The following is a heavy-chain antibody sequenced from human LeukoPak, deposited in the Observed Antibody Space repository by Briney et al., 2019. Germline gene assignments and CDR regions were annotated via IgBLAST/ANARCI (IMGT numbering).Heavy chain of an antibody. V-gene: IGHV1-2*02. CDR3: ARTPAENIVANCSDP. D-gene: IGHD5-12*01. CDR2: INPNSGGT. Sequence: ASVKVSCKASGCTFTGYYMHWVRQAPGQGLEWMGWINPNSGGTNYAQKFQGRVTMTRDTSISTAYMELSRLRSDDTAVYYCARTPAENIVANCSDPWGQGTLVTVSS. CDR1: GCTFTGYY. J-gene: IGHJ5*02.